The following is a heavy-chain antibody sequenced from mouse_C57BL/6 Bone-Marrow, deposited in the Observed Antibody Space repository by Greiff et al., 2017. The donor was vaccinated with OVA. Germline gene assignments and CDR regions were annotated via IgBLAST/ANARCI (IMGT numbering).Heavy chain of an antibody. CDR2: IWRGGST. CDR3: AKKRRDDYFYAMDY. V-gene: IGHV2-5*01. CDR1: GFSLTSYG. D-gene: IGHD2-4*01. J-gene: IGHJ4*01. Sequence: QVQLKESGPGLVQPSQSLSITCTVSGFSLTSYGVHWVRQSPGKGLEWLGVIWRGGSTDYNAAFMSRLSITKDNSKSQVFFKMNSLQADDTAIYYCAKKRRDDYFYAMDYWGQGTSVTVSS.